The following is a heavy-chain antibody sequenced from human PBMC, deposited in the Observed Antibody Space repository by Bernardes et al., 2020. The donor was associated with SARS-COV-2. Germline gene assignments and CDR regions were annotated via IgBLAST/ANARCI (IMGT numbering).Heavy chain of an antibody. D-gene: IGHD3-10*01. J-gene: IGHJ4*02. CDR3: AGFGESEDY. CDR1: GCSISSSSNY. V-gene: IGHV4-39*01. Sequence: SESLSLTCTVSGCSISSSSNYWGWPRHPPGKGLEWFGSIYYSGSTYYNPSLKSRVTISVDTSKNQFSLKLSSVTAAGTAVYYCAGFGESEDYWGQRALVTVSS. CDR2: IYYSGST.